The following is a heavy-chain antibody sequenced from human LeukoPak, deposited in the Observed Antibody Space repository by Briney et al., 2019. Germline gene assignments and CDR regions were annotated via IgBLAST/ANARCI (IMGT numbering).Heavy chain of an antibody. CDR2: INPNSGGT. J-gene: IGHJ5*02. CDR1: GYTFTGYY. CDR3: ARDRGYGDYIDWFDP. Sequence: GASVKVSCKASGYTFTGYYMHWVRQAPGQGLEWMGWINPNSGGTNYAQKFQGRVTMTRDTSISTAYMELSRLRSDDTAVYYCARDRGYGDYIDWFDPWGQGTLVTVSS. D-gene: IGHD4-17*01. V-gene: IGHV1-2*02.